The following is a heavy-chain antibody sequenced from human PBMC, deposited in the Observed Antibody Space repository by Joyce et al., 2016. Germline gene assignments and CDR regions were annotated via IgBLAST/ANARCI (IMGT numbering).Heavy chain of an antibody. CDR3: ARGDLRTSSPLFWYFAL. J-gene: IGHJ2*01. V-gene: IGHV1-2*02. CDR1: GYTFTDYY. CDR2: INRHSGGT. Sequence: QVQLVQSGAEVKKPGASVKVSCKASGYTFTDYYIHWVRQAPGQGREWMGGINRHSGGTEYPQKCQGRVTMTRDTSIRTAYMELTGLRSDDTAVYYCARGDLRTSSPLFWYFALWGRGTLVTVSS. D-gene: IGHD2-2*01.